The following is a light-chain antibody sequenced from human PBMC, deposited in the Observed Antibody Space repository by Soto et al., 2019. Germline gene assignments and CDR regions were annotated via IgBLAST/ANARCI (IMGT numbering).Light chain of an antibody. CDR3: QQYDRASWT. Sequence: IQMTQSPSTLSASVGDRVIITCRASQSISSWLAWYQQKPGKAPNLLIYRASTLKSGIPSRFSGSGSGTEFTLTISSLQPDDFATYYCQQYDRASWTFGQGTKVEIK. CDR2: RAS. V-gene: IGKV1-5*03. J-gene: IGKJ1*01. CDR1: QSISSW.